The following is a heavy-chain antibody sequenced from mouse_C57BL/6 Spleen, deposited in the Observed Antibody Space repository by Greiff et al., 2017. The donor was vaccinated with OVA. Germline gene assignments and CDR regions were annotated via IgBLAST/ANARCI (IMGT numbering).Heavy chain of an antibody. J-gene: IGHJ2*01. CDR2: IHPNSGST. Sequence: VQLQQSGAELVKPGASVKLSCKASGYTFTSYWMHWVKQRPGQGLEWIGMIHPNSGSTNYNEKFKSKATLTVDKSSSTAYMQLSSLTSEDSAVYYCARSGSNYEKADYWGQGTTLTVSS. V-gene: IGHV1-64*01. CDR1: GYTFTSYW. D-gene: IGHD2-5*01. CDR3: ARSGSNYEKADY.